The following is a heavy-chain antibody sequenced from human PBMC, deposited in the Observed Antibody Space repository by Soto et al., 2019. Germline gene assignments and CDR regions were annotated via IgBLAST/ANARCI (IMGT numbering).Heavy chain of an antibody. J-gene: IGHJ6*02. CDR1: GFTFSSYA. CDR2: ISGSGGST. V-gene: IGHV3-23*01. CDR3: AKNRGWTYSYYYYGMDV. Sequence: GGSLRLSCAVSGFTFSSYAMSWVRQAPGKGLEWVSAISGSGGSTYYADSVKGRFTISRDNPKNTLYLQMNSLRAEDTAVYYCAKNRGWTYSYYYYGMDVWGQGTTVTRLL. D-gene: IGHD1-26*01.